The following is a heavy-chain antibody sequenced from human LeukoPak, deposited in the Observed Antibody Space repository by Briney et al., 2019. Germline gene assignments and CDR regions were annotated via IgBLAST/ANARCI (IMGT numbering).Heavy chain of an antibody. CDR3: ARDGSGWIRFDP. Sequence: PSETLSLTCSVSGGSLSSYYWGWIRQPPGKGLEWIGNIYYSGSTYYNPSLKSRVTISVDTSENQFSLKLTSVTAADTAVYYCARDGSGWIRFDPWGQGTLVTVSS. CDR1: GGSLSSYY. J-gene: IGHJ5*02. D-gene: IGHD6-19*01. V-gene: IGHV4-39*07. CDR2: IYYSGST.